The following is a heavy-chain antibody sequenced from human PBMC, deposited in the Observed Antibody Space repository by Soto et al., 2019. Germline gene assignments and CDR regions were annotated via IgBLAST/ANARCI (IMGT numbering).Heavy chain of an antibody. CDR2: INHSGST. J-gene: IGHJ4*02. CDR3: ARRWIQLWLLDGSSNYFDY. V-gene: IGHV4-34*01. CDR1: GGSFSGNH. Sequence: QVQLQQWGAGLLKPSETLSLTCAVYGGSFSGNHWSWIRQPPGKGLEWIGEINHSGSTNYNPSLKSRVTISVDTSKNQFSLKLSSVTAADTAMYYCARRWIQLWLLDGSSNYFDYWGQGTLVTVSS. D-gene: IGHD5-18*01.